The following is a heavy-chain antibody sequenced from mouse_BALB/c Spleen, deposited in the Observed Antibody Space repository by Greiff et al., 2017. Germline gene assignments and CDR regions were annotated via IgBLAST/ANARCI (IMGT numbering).Heavy chain of an antibody. CDR3: GGSGSRRGYFDY. CDR1: GYTFTSYV. V-gene: IGHV1-14*01. J-gene: IGHJ2*01. D-gene: IGHD1-3*01. Sequence: EVQLQQSGPELVKPGASVKMSCKASGYTFTSYVMHWVKQKPGQGLEWIGYINPYNDGTKYNEKFKGRATLTSDKSSSTAYMVHSSLTSEDSAVFYCGGSGSRRGYFDYWGQGTTLTVSS. CDR2: INPYNDGT.